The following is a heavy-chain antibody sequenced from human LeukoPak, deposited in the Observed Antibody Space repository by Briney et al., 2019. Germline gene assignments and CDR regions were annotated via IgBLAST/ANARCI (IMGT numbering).Heavy chain of an antibody. J-gene: IGHJ4*02. V-gene: IGHV4-31*03. CDR3: ARESRDYYYDSSGNFDY. CDR2: IYYSGST. Sequence: SETLSLTCTVSGGSISSGGYYWSWIRQHPGKGLEWIGYIYYSGSTYYNPSLKSRVTIPVDTSKDQFSLKLSSVTAADTAVYYCARESRDYYYDSSGNFDYWGQGTLVTVSS. CDR1: GGSISSGGYY. D-gene: IGHD3-22*01.